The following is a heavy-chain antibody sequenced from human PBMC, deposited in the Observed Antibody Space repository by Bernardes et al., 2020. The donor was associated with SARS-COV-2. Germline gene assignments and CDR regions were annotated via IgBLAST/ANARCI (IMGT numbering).Heavy chain of an antibody. CDR3: GRNLGGDTHGYWGD. CDR2: ISPDGTTT. CDR1: GFTFRSSW. Sequence: GGSLRLSCAASGFTFRSSWMHWVRQAPGQGLVWVSRISPDGTTTAYADSVRGRFTISRDNAGNALYLQMNSLGVDDTALYYCGRNLGGDTHGYWGDWGQGTLVSVSS. V-gene: IGHV3-74*01. D-gene: IGHD5-18*01. J-gene: IGHJ4*02.